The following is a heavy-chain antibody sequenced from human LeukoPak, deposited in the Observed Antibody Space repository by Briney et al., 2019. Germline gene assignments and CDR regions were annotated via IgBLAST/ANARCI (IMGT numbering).Heavy chain of an antibody. CDR3: ARVGHYDYVWGSYRPFDY. CDR2: IKQDGSEK. Sequence: GGSLGLSCAASGFTFSSYWMSWVRQAPGKGLEWVANIKQDGSEKYYVDSVKGRFTISRDNAKNSLYLQMNSLRAEDTAVYYCARVGHYDYVWGSYRPFDYWGQGTLVTVSS. D-gene: IGHD3-16*02. CDR1: GFTFSSYW. J-gene: IGHJ4*02. V-gene: IGHV3-7*01.